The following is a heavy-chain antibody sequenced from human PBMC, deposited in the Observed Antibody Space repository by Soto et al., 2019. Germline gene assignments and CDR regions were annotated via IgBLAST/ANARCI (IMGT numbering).Heavy chain of an antibody. CDR2: ISGSGGST. J-gene: IGHJ6*02. CDR1: GFTFSSYA. V-gene: IGHV3-23*01. D-gene: IGHD5-18*01. CDR3: ANARGYSYEPGDYYGMDV. Sequence: GGSLRLSCAASGFTFSSYAMSWVRQAPGKGLEWVSAISGSGGSTYYADSVKGRFTISRDNSKNTLYLQMNSLRAEDTAVYYCANARGYSYEPGDYYGMDVWGQGTTVTVS.